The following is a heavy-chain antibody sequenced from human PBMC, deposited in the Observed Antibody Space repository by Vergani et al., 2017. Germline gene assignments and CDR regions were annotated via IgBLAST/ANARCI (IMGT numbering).Heavy chain of an antibody. Sequence: QVQLQESGPGLVKPSETLSLTCTVSGGSISSYYWSWIRQPPGKGLEWIGEINHSGSTNYNPSLKSRVTISVDTSKNQFSLKLSSVTAADTAVYYCARGPSLYYYDSSGYLGYWGQGTLVTVSS. J-gene: IGHJ4*02. V-gene: IGHV4-34*01. CDR3: ARGPSLYYYDSSGYLGY. CDR1: GGSISSYY. CDR2: INHSGST. D-gene: IGHD3-22*01.